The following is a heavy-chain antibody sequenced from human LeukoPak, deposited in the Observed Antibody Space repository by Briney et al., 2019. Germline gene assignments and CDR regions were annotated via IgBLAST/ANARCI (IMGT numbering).Heavy chain of an antibody. CDR1: GFTFNTYE. V-gene: IGHV3-30-3*01. CDR2: ISSDGNIK. D-gene: IGHD6-25*01. Sequence: PGGSLRLSCVASGFTFNTYEIYWIRQAPGKGLEWVAVISSDGNIKYYADSVKGRFTVSRDNSENTVYLQMNSLRTEDTAVYYCTRALAALWFDHWGQGTLVTVSS. CDR3: TRALAALWFDH. J-gene: IGHJ5*02.